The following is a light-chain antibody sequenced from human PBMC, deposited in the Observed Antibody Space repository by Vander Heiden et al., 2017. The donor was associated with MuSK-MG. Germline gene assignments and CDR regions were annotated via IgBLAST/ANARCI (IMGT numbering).Light chain of an antibody. CDR1: QSISSW. CDR3: QQYNSSPWT. V-gene: IGKV1-5*03. CDR2: KAS. J-gene: IGKJ1*01. Sequence: DIQMTQSPSTLSASVGDRVTITCRASQSISSWLAWYQQKPGKAPKLLNYKASSLESGVPSRFSGSGSGTEFTLTISSLQPDDFATYYCQQYNSSPWTFGQGTKVEIK.